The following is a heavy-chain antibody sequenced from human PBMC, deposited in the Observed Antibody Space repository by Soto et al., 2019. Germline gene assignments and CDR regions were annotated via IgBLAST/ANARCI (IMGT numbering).Heavy chain of an antibody. Sequence: QVQLVESGGGLVKPGRSLRLSCAASGFTFSDYYMSWIRQAPGKGLEWVSYISSSGSTIYYADSVKGRFTISRDNAKNSLYLQMNSLRAEDTAVYYCARGGKEYSSSWLFARNWFDPWGQGTLVTVSS. D-gene: IGHD6-13*01. CDR1: GFTFSDYY. V-gene: IGHV3-11*01. CDR3: ARGGKEYSSSWLFARNWFDP. J-gene: IGHJ5*02. CDR2: ISSSGSTI.